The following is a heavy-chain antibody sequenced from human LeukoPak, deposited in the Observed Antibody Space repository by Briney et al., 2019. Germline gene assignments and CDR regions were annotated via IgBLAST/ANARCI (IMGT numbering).Heavy chain of an antibody. V-gene: IGHV3-48*01. J-gene: IGHJ2*01. D-gene: IGHD3-22*01. CDR2: ITGSSSTI. Sequence: GGSLRLSCAASGFTFSSYSMNWVRQAPGKGLEWVSYITGSSSTIYYADSVKGRFTISRDNAKNSLYLQMNSLRAEDTAVYYCARGNRYDSSGHRSLYWYFDLWGRGTLVTVSS. CDR3: ARGNRYDSSGHRSLYWYFDL. CDR1: GFTFSSYS.